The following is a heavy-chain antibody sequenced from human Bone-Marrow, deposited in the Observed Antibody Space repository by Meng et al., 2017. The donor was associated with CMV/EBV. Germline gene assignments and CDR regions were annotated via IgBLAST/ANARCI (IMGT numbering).Heavy chain of an antibody. J-gene: IGHJ4*02. CDR3: ARGSLDFWSGFSAY. CDR2: IYYSGST. CDR1: GGSISSYY. Sequence: SETLSLTCTVSGGSISSYYWSWIRQPPGKGLEWIGYIYYSGSTNYNPSLKSRVTISVDTSKNQFSLKLSSVTAADTAVYYCARGSLDFWSGFSAYWGQGTLVTVSS. V-gene: IGHV4-59*01. D-gene: IGHD3-3*01.